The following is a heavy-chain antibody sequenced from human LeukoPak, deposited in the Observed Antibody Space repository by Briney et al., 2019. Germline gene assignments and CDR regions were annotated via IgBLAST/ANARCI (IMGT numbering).Heavy chain of an antibody. Sequence: GGSLRLSCAASGFTFSSYGMHWVRQAPGKGLEWVAVISYDGSNKYYADSVKGRFTISRDNSKNTLYLQMNSLRAEDTAVYYCASCYGDYYLFFDYWGQGTLVTVSS. CDR2: ISYDGSNK. V-gene: IGHV3-33*05. J-gene: IGHJ4*02. D-gene: IGHD4-17*01. CDR1: GFTFSSYG. CDR3: ASCYGDYYLFFDY.